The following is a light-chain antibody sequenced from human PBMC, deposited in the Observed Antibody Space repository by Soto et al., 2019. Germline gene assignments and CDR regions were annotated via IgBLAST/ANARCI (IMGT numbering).Light chain of an antibody. CDR3: SSFAGNTNLV. V-gene: IGLV2-8*01. Sequence: QSALTQPPPASGSPGQSVTISCTGTSSDVGGYNYVSWYQQHPGKAPKLMISEVSKRPSGVPDRFSGSKSGNTASLTVSGLQAEDEADYYCSSFAGNTNLVFGGGTKLTVL. CDR1: SSDVGGYNY. CDR2: EVS. J-gene: IGLJ2*01.